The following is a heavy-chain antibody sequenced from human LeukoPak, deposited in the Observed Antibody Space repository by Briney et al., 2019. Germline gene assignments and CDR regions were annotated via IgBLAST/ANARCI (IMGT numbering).Heavy chain of an antibody. D-gene: IGHD2-15*01. CDR2: IDPNSGGT. Sequence: ASVKVSCRASGYTFVGYYIHWVRQAPGKGLEWMGWIDPNSGGTNYAQKFQGRVTMTRDTSITTAYMELSRLRFDETAIYYCARSTPELRWGQGTLVTVSS. CDR1: GYTFVGYY. J-gene: IGHJ4*02. V-gene: IGHV1-2*02. CDR3: ARSTPELR.